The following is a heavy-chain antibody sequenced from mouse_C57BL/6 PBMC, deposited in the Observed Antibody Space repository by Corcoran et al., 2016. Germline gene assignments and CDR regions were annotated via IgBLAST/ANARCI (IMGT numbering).Heavy chain of an antibody. D-gene: IGHD2-4*01. CDR3: ARSTDYDGFAY. CDR2: INTYSGVP. J-gene: IGHJ3*01. V-gene: IGHV9-3*01. CDR1: GYTFTTYG. Sequence: QIQLVQSGPELKKPGETVKISCKASGYTFTTYGLSLVKQAPGKGVKWMGWINTYSGVPTYADDFKGRFAFSLETSASTAYLQINNLKNEDTATYFCARSTDYDGFAYWGQGTLVTVSA.